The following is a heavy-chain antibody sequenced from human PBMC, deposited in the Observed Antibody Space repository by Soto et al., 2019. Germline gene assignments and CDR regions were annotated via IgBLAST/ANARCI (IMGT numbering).Heavy chain of an antibody. CDR2: ITDGGGRT. Sequence: PGGALRLSCAASGFPFSRYAMSWVRQTPGKGLEWVSTITDGGGRTYYAGSVKGRFTISRDDSKNTLYVQMNSLTADDTAVYYCAPGGVALSLGSWRQRTLVTASS. V-gene: IGHV3-23*01. CDR1: GFPFSRYA. D-gene: IGHD5-12*01. CDR3: APGGVALSLGS. J-gene: IGHJ5*02.